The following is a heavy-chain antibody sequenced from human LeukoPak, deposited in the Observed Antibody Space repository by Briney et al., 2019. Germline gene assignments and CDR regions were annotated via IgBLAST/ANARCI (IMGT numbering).Heavy chain of an antibody. CDR1: GGSFSGYY. CDR3: ARDRRKVPAAYNWFDP. CDR2: INHSGST. J-gene: IGHJ5*02. Sequence: SETLSLTCAVYGGSFSGYYWSWIRQPPGKGLEWIGEINHSGSTNYNPSLKSRVTISVDTSKNQFSLKLSSVTAADTAVYYCARDRRKVPAAYNWFDPWGQGTLVTVSS. V-gene: IGHV4-34*01. D-gene: IGHD2-2*01.